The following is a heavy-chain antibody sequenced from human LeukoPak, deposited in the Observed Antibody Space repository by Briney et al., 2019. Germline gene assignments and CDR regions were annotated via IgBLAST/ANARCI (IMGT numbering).Heavy chain of an antibody. D-gene: IGHD5-24*01. V-gene: IGHV4-39*01. CDR3: ARHGPYMTTIAS. J-gene: IGHJ4*02. CDR1: GGSISSSSYY. CDR2: IYYSGST. Sequence: SETLPLTCTVSGGSISSSSYYWGWIRQPPGKGLEWVGCIYYSGSTYYNPSLKSRVTISVDTSKNQFSLKLSSVTAADTAVYDCARHGPYMTTIASWGQGTLVTVSS.